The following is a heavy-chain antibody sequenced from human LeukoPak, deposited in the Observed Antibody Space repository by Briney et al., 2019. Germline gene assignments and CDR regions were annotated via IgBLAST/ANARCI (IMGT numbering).Heavy chain of an antibody. V-gene: IGHV4-34*01. D-gene: IGHD6-19*01. CDR3: ARQWLVSPLFDY. CDR2: INHSGST. CDR1: GGSLSGYY. Sequence: KPSETLSLTCAVYGGSLSGYYWSWIRQPPGKGLEWIGEINHSGSTNYNPSLKSRVTISVDTSKNQLSLKLSSMTAADTAVYYCARQWLVSPLFDYWGQGTLVTVS. J-gene: IGHJ4*02.